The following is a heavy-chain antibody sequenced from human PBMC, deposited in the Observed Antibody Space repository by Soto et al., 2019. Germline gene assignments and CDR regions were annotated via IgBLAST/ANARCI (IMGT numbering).Heavy chain of an antibody. CDR2: INHSEST. CDR1: GGSFSGYY. CDR3: ARVSLRYFDRPFNWFDP. V-gene: IGHV4-34*01. D-gene: IGHD3-9*01. Sequence: SQTLSLPWAVYGGSFSGYYWSRIRQPPGKGLEWIGEINHSESTNYNPSLKSRVTISVDTSKNQFSLKLSSVTAADTAMYYCARVSLRYFDRPFNWFDPWGQGTLVTVSS. J-gene: IGHJ5*02.